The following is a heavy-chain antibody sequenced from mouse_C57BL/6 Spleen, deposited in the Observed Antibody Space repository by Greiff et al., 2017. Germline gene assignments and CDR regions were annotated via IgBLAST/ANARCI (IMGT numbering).Heavy chain of an antibody. V-gene: IGHV1-81*01. D-gene: IGHD1-1*01. CDR3: ARTIYYYGSSHYYAMDY. CDR2: IYPRSGNT. CDR1: GYTFTSYG. J-gene: IGHJ4*01. Sequence: QVHVKQSGAELARPGASVKLSCKASGYTFTSYGISWVKQRTGQGLEWIGEIYPRSGNTYYNEKFKGKATLTADKSSSTAYMELRSLTSEDSAVXFCARTIYYYGSSHYYAMDYWGQGTSVTVSS.